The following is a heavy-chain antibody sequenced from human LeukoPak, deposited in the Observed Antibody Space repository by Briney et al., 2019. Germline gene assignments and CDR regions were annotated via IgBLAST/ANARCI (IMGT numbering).Heavy chain of an antibody. V-gene: IGHV1-69*04. D-gene: IGHD3-22*01. CDR2: IIPILGIA. J-gene: IGHJ4*02. CDR1: GGTFSSYA. Sequence: SVKVSCKASGGTFSSYAISWVRQAPGQGLEWMGRIIPILGIANYAQKFQGRVTVTADKSTSTAYMELRSLRSDDTAVYYCERQWRHDSNGLPDYWGQGTLVIVSS. CDR3: ERQWRHDSNGLPDY.